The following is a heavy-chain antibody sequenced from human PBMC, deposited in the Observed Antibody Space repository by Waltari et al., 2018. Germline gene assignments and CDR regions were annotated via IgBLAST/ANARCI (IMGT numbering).Heavy chain of an antibody. CDR1: GGSISSSSYY. Sequence: QLQLQESGPGLVKPSETLSLTFPVAGGSISSSSYYWCRIRQPPGKGMEWIGSIYYSGSTYYNPSIKSRVTISVDKSKNQFSLKLSSVTAADTAVYYCARQQWLVLNWFDPWGQGTLVTVSS. D-gene: IGHD6-19*01. V-gene: IGHV4-39*01. CDR3: ARQQWLVLNWFDP. J-gene: IGHJ5*02. CDR2: IYYSGST.